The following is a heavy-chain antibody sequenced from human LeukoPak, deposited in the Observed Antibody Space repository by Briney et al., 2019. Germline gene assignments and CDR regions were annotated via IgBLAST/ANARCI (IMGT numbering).Heavy chain of an antibody. CDR3: ARVPSGYDPNWFDP. CDR2: IYHRGTT. CDR1: GYSISSGYF. V-gene: IGHV4-38-2*02. D-gene: IGHD5-12*01. Sequence: SETLSLTCTVSGYSISSGYFWGWIRQPPGRGLEWIGTIYHRGTTYYNPSLKSRVTISLDTSKNQFSLKVNSVTAADTAVYYCARVPSGYDPNWFDPWGQGTLVTVSS. J-gene: IGHJ5*02.